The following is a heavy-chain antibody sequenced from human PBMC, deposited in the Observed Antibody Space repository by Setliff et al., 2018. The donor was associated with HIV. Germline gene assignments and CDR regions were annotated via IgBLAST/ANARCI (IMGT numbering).Heavy chain of an antibody. V-gene: IGHV3-21*01. J-gene: IGHJ4*02. CDR2: ISSSSSYI. Sequence: GESLKISCAASGFTFSSYSMNWVRQAPGKGLEWVSSISSSSSYIYYADSVKGRFTISRDNSKNTLYLQMNSLRAEDTAVYYCARDYSGSIDYWGQGTLVTSPQ. CDR1: GFTFSSYS. CDR3: ARDYSGSIDY. D-gene: IGHD6-19*01.